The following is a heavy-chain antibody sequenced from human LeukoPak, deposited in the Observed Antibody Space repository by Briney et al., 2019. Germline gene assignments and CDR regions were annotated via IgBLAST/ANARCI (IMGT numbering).Heavy chain of an antibody. V-gene: IGHV3-30*18. J-gene: IGHJ4*02. Sequence: GGSLRLSCAASGFTFSSYGMHWVRQAPGKGLGWVAVISYDGSNKYYADSVKGRFTISRDNSKNTLYLQMNSLRAEDTAVYYCAKAGPYSSGWYYFDYWGQGTLVTVSS. D-gene: IGHD6-19*01. CDR2: ISYDGSNK. CDR3: AKAGPYSSGWYYFDY. CDR1: GFTFSSYG.